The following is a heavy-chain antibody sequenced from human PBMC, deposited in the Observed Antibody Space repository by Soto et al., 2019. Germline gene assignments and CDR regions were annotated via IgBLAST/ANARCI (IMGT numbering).Heavy chain of an antibody. V-gene: IGHV3-30*18. CDR3: AKASYGDVALYFLEY. Sequence: GGSLRLSCAASGFTFGNFGIHWVRQAPGKGLEWVSVISYDGTHKYYADSVKGRFTISRDNSRNTLYLQMSSLRAEDTALYYCAKASYGDVALYFLEYWGQGTLVTVSS. J-gene: IGHJ4*02. CDR2: ISYDGTHK. CDR1: GFTFGNFG. D-gene: IGHD5-18*01.